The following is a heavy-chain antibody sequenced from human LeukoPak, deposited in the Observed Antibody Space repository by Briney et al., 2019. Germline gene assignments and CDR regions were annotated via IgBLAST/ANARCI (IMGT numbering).Heavy chain of an antibody. CDR2: INPNSGGT. CDR1: GYTFTGYY. J-gene: IGHJ5*02. D-gene: IGHD1-26*01. V-gene: IGHV1-2*02. CDR3: ARQKELLAWFDP. Sequence: ASVKVSCKASGYTFTGYYMHWVRQAPGQGLEWMGWINPNSGGTNYAQKFQGRVTMTRGTSISTAYMELSRLGSDDTAVYYCARQKELLAWFDPWGQGTLVTVSS.